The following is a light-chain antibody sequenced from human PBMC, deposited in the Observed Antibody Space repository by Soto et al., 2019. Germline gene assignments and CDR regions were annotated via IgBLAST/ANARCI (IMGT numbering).Light chain of an antibody. CDR1: QNIISW. J-gene: IGKJ5*01. Sequence: DIQMTQSPSTVSASVGDRVTITCRASQNIISWLAWYQQQPGRAPKLLIYAASILQSGVPSRFSGSGSGTDFTLTINSRQPEDFATYYCQQAYGFPVTFGQGTRLEIK. CDR2: AAS. CDR3: QQAYGFPVT. V-gene: IGKV1-12*01.